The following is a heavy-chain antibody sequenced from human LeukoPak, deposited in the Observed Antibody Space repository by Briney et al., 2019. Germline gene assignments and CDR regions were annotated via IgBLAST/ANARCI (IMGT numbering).Heavy chain of an antibody. Sequence: GASVKVSCKASGYTFTSYGISWVRQAPGQGLEWMGWISAYNGNTNYAQKLQGRVTMTTDTSTSTAYMELRSLRSDDTAVYYCAREGFGIAAAGTSRGAFDIWGQGTMVTVSS. J-gene: IGHJ3*02. CDR1: GYTFTSYG. CDR2: ISAYNGNT. CDR3: AREGFGIAAAGTSRGAFDI. V-gene: IGHV1-18*01. D-gene: IGHD6-13*01.